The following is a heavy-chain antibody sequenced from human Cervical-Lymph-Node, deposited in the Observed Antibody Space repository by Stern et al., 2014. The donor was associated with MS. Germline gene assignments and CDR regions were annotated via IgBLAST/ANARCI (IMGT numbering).Heavy chain of an antibody. CDR1: GFTFDDYA. V-gene: IGHV3-9*01. Sequence: QLVQSGGDLVQPGRSLRLSCAAFGFTFDDYAMHWVRQAPGKGLEWVAGISWNSGTIGYADSVKGRFTTSRDNAYSSLYLQMNSLRPEDTALYYCARDITGSSAYFAYWGQGTLVTVSS. D-gene: IGHD1-14*01. J-gene: IGHJ4*02. CDR3: ARDITGSSAYFAY. CDR2: ISWNSGTI.